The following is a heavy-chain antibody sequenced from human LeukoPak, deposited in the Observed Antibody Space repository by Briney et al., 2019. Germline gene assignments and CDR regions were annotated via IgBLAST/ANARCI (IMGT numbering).Heavy chain of an antibody. D-gene: IGHD2-15*01. CDR1: GYTLTELS. V-gene: IGHV1-24*01. Sequence: ASVKVSCKVSGYTLTELSMHRVRQAPGKGLEWMGGFDPEDGETIYAQKFQGRVTMTEDTSTDTAYMELSSLRSEDTAVYYCATERLYCSGGSCYPFFDYWGQGTLVTVSS. J-gene: IGHJ4*02. CDR3: ATERLYCSGGSCYPFFDY. CDR2: FDPEDGET.